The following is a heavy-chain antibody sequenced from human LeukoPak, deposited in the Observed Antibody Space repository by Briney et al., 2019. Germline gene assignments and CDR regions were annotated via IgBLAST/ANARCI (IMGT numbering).Heavy chain of an antibody. Sequence: SQTLSLTCAVSGGSISSGGYYWSWIRQPAGKRLEWIGRIYISGSTNYNPSLKSRVTMSVDTSKNHFSLKLSSVTAADTAVYYCARAIAVAGDFDYWGQGTLVTVSS. CDR3: ARAIAVAGDFDY. CDR1: GGSISSGGYY. D-gene: IGHD6-19*01. CDR2: IYISGST. J-gene: IGHJ4*02. V-gene: IGHV4-61*02.